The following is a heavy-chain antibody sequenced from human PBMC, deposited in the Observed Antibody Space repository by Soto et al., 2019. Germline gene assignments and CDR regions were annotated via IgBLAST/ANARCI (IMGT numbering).Heavy chain of an antibody. J-gene: IGHJ4*02. D-gene: IGHD3-10*01. V-gene: IGHV1-18*01. CDR1: GYTFTSYG. CDR2: ISAYNCNT. Sequence: ASVKVSCKASGYTFTSYGISWVRQAPGQGLEWMGWISAYNCNTNYAQKFQGWVTMTRDTSISTAYMELSRLRSDDTAVYYCARELRFGELLFDYWGQGTLVTVSS. CDR3: ARELRFGELLFDY.